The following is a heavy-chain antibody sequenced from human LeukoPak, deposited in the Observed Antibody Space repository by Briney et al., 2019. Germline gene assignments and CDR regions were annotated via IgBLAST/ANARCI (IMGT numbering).Heavy chain of an antibody. Sequence: VQPGGSLRLSCAASGFTFSSYGMHWVRQAPGKGLEWVAFIRYDGSNKYYVDSVKGRFTISRDNAKNTLYLQMNSLRAEDTAVYYCASGIGVYVDYWGQGYLVTVSS. V-gene: IGHV3-30*02. CDR1: GFTFSSYG. CDR2: IRYDGSNK. J-gene: IGHJ4*02. CDR3: ASGIGVYVDY. D-gene: IGHD6-19*01.